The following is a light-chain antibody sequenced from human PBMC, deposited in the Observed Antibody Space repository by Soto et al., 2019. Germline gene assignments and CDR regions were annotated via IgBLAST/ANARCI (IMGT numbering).Light chain of an antibody. CDR2: AAS. Sequence: DIQMTQFPSSLSASVGDRVTITCRASQSISNYLNWYQQKPGKAPKLLIYAASSLQSGVPSRFSGSGSGTDFTLTISSLQPEDFATYYCQQSYSTPWTFGQGTKVEFK. J-gene: IGKJ1*01. CDR3: QQSYSTPWT. V-gene: IGKV1-39*01. CDR1: QSISNY.